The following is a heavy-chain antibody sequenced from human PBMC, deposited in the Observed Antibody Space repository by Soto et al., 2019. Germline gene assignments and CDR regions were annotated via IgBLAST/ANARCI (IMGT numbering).Heavy chain of an antibody. CDR2: THHNGGT. Sequence: QVQLQESGPGLVKPSGTLSLTCAVSGDSVFDGRWWSWVRLPPGKGLEWIGETHHNGGTNYNPSLKSRVTISVDKSNNHFSLNLTSVTAADTAVYYCAREGGYRLEYWGPGTLVTVSS. CDR1: GDSVFDGRW. D-gene: IGHD1-26*01. V-gene: IGHV4-4*02. J-gene: IGHJ4*02. CDR3: AREGGYRLEY.